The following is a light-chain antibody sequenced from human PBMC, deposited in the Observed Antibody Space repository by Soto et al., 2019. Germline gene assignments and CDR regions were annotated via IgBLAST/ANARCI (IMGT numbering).Light chain of an antibody. J-gene: IGKJ1*01. CDR1: ESMSNC. CDR2: GAS. Sequence: DIQMTQSPSTLSASVGDRVTITCRASESMSNCLAWYQQKPGKAPKLLISGASSLQSGVPSRFSGSASGTEFTLTLSSLQPDDIATYYCQQCHRYLTFGQGTKVEMK. CDR3: QQCHRYLT. V-gene: IGKV1-5*01.